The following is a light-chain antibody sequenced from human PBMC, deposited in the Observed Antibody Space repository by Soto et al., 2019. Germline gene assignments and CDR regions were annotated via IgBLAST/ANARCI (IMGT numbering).Light chain of an antibody. CDR1: ESISNW. Sequence: GDRVAITCRASESISNWLAWYQQKTGKAPKVLIYDASRLQSGVPERFSGSGSVTEFALTISSLQADDIAIYYVQQYKSDSYSFGEGTKLEI. CDR2: DAS. J-gene: IGKJ2*01. V-gene: IGKV1-5*01. CDR3: QQYKSDSYS.